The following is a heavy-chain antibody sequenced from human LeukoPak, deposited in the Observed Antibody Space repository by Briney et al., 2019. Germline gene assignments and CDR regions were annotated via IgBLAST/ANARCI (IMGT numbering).Heavy chain of an antibody. J-gene: IGHJ6*02. V-gene: IGHV3-23*01. CDR2: ISGGGGTT. CDR3: AKYVGQSGSNYYGLDV. D-gene: IGHD1-26*01. Sequence: GGSLRLSCAASGFTFSSIAMTWVRQAPGKGLEWVSAISGGGGTTYYADSVKGRFTISRDNSKNTLFLQMNSLRDEDTALYYCAKYVGQSGSNYYGLDVWGQGTAVTVSS. CDR1: GFTFSSIA.